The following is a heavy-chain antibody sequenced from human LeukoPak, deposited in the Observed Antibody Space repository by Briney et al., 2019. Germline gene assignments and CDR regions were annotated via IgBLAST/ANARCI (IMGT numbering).Heavy chain of an antibody. CDR2: FSGSDST. D-gene: IGHD1-26*01. CDR1: GFTFSSYA. Sequence: GGSLRLSYAASGFTFSSYAMSWVRQAPGKGLEWVSTFSGSDSTYYADSVKGRFTISRDNSKNTLYLQMNSLRADDTAVYYCAKGLWADAFHIWGQGTMVSVSS. V-gene: IGHV3-23*01. J-gene: IGHJ3*02. CDR3: AKGLWADAFHI.